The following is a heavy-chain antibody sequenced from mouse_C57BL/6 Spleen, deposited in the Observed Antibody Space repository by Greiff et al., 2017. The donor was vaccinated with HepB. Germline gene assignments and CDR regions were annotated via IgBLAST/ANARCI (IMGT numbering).Heavy chain of an antibody. CDR1: GFTFSDYY. V-gene: IGHV5-16*01. CDR3: ASDDYYGSSYAMDY. CDR2: INYDGSST. D-gene: IGHD1-1*01. J-gene: IGHJ4*01. Sequence: EVKLVESEGGLVQPGSSMKLSCTASGFTFSDYYMAWVRQVPEKGLEWVANINYDGSSTYYLDSLKSRFNISRDNAKNILYLQMSSLKSEDTATYYCASDDYYGSSYAMDYWGQGTSVTVSS.